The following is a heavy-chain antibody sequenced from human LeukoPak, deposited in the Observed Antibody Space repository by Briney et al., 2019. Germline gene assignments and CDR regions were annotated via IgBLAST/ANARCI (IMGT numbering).Heavy chain of an antibody. D-gene: IGHD3-16*02. V-gene: IGHV3-21*01. Sequence: PGGSLRLSCAASGFTFSSYSMNWVRQAPEKGLEWVSAISSGSGYIYYADSVKGRFTISRDNAKNSLYLQMNRLRAADTAVYYCARVMTIRGVIEIDLSDASDIWGQGTMVTVSS. J-gene: IGHJ3*02. CDR2: ISSGSGYI. CDR3: ARVMTIRGVIEIDLSDASDI. CDR1: GFTFSSYS.